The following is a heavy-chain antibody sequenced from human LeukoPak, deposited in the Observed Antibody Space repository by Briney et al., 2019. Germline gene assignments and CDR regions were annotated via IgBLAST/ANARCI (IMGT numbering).Heavy chain of an antibody. Sequence: GGSLRLSCAVSGITLSNYGMTWVRQAPGKGLEWVAGISDTGGRTNYADSVKGRFTISRDNPKNTPYLQMNSLRAEDTAVYFCAKRGVVIRVILVGFHKEAYYFDSWGQGALVTVSS. CDR1: GITLSNYG. CDR3: AKRGVVIRVILVGFHKEAYYFDS. D-gene: IGHD3-22*01. J-gene: IGHJ4*02. CDR2: ISDTGGRT. V-gene: IGHV3-23*01.